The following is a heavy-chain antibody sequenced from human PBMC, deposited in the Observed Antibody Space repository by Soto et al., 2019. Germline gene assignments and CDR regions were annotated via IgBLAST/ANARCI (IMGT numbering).Heavy chain of an antibody. CDR1: GFTFSSYA. J-gene: IGHJ4*02. CDR2: ISGSGGST. V-gene: IGHV3-23*01. Sequence: EVQLLESGGGLVQPGGSLRLSCAASGFTFSSYAMSWVRQAPGKGLEWVSAISGSGGSTYYADSVKCRFTIARDKSKNSLYLQMNSLRATATAVDYCAKDPPIDAADYCFDYWGQGTLVTVAS. CDR3: AKDPPIDAADYCFDY. D-gene: IGHD6-13*01.